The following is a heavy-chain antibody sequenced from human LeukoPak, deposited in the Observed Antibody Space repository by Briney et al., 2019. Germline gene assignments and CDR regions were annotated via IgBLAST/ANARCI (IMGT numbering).Heavy chain of an antibody. D-gene: IGHD3-10*01. J-gene: IGHJ4*02. CDR3: ARDITMVRGAFDY. CDR1: GFTFSSYS. V-gene: IGHV3-48*01. CDR2: ISSSSSTI. Sequence: GGSLRLSCAASGFTFSSYSMNWVRQAPGKGLEWGSYISSSSSTIYYADSVKGRFTISRDNAKNSLYLQMNSLRAEDTAVYYCARDITMVRGAFDYWGQGTLVTVSS.